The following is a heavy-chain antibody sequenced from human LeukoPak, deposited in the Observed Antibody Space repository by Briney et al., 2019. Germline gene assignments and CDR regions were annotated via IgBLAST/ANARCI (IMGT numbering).Heavy chain of an antibody. V-gene: IGHV1-46*01. CDR1: GYTFTSYY. D-gene: IGHD2-8*01. CDR3: ARDNYCTNGVCLYYFDY. Sequence: ASVKVSCKASGYTFTSYYMHWVRQAPGQGLEWMGLINPSGGSTSYAQKFQGRVTMTRDTSTSTVYMELSSLRSGDTAVYYCARDNYCTNGVCLYYFDYWGQGTLVTVSS. J-gene: IGHJ4*02. CDR2: INPSGGST.